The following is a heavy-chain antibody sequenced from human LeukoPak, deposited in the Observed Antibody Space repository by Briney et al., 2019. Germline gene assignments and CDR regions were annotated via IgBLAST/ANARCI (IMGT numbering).Heavy chain of an antibody. CDR3: ARVCNGGSCYSGFDF. CDR1: GFTFSSYW. Sequence: GGSLRLSCAASGFTFSSYWMSWVRQAPGKGLEWVANIKQDEIEKYYVDSVKVRFTISRDNAKNSLYLQMNSLRAEDTAVYYCARVCNGGSCYSGFDFWGQGTLVAVPS. J-gene: IGHJ4*02. CDR2: IKQDEIEK. V-gene: IGHV3-7*04. D-gene: IGHD2-15*01.